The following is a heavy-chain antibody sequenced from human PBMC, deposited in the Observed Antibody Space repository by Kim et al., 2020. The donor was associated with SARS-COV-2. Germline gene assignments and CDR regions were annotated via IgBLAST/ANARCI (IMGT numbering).Heavy chain of an antibody. V-gene: IGHV3-30*18. D-gene: IGHD5-18*01. CDR1: GFTFSSYG. CDR3: AKDTAMVNWGSTDYYYGMDV. CDR2: ISYDGSNK. J-gene: IGHJ6*02. Sequence: GGSLRLSCAASGFTFSSYGMHWVRQAPGKGLEWVAVISYDGSNKYYADSVKGRFTISRDNSKNTLYLQMNSLRAEDTAVYYCAKDTAMVNWGSTDYYYGMDVWGQGTTVTVSS.